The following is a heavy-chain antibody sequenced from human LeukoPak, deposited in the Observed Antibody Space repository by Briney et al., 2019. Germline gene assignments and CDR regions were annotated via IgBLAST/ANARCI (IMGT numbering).Heavy chain of an antibody. Sequence: SVKVSCKASGGTFSSYAISWVRQAPGQGLEWLGGIIPIFGTANYAQKFQGRVTITADESTSTAYMELGSLRSEDTAVYYCARARTTVVTVNAFDIWGQGTMVTVSS. CDR1: GGTFSSYA. V-gene: IGHV1-69*13. CDR2: IIPIFGTA. D-gene: IGHD4-23*01. CDR3: ARARTTVVTVNAFDI. J-gene: IGHJ3*02.